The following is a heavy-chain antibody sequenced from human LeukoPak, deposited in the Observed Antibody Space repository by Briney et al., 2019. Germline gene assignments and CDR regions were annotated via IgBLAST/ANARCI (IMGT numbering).Heavy chain of an antibody. D-gene: IGHD3-22*01. Sequence: ASVKVSCKASGYTFTTYAMHWVRQAPGQRLEWMGWINAGNGNTKYSQKFQGRVTITRDTSTSTAYMELRSLRSDDTAVYYCASSREYYDSSGYYLYWGQGTLVTVSS. CDR2: INAGNGNT. CDR3: ASSREYYDSSGYYLY. J-gene: IGHJ4*02. V-gene: IGHV1-3*01. CDR1: GYTFTTYA.